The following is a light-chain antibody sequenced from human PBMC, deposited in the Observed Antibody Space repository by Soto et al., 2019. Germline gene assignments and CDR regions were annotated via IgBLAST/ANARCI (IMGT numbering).Light chain of an antibody. CDR1: DSFSPW. Sequence: IQMTHSRSSLSASVGDRVTITCRATDSFSPWVAWYQQKPGEAPKVXSDKXSSLVRGVPSRFSGSGSATEFTLTISSLQPDDSATYYCQQYKSYSPTFGQGTKVDIK. CDR2: KXS. V-gene: IGKV1-5*03. J-gene: IGKJ1*01. CDR3: QQYKSYSPT.